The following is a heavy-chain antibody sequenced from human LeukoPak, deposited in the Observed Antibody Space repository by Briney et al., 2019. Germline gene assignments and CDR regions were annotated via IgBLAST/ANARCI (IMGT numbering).Heavy chain of an antibody. Sequence: PSETLSLTCAVSGYSISSGYYWGWIRQPPGKRLEWIGSIYHSGSTYYNPSLKSPITISVDTSKNQFSLKLTSVTAADTAVYYCARVRRPSDYGDTYYFDYWGQGTLVTVSS. J-gene: IGHJ4*02. V-gene: IGHV4-38-2*01. D-gene: IGHD4-17*01. CDR1: GYSISSGYY. CDR2: IYHSGST. CDR3: ARVRRPSDYGDTYYFDY.